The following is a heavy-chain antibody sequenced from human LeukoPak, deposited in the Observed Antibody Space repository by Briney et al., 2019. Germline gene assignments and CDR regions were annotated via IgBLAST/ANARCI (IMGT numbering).Heavy chain of an antibody. V-gene: IGHV1-69*04. CDR3: ASVNSGYYDSSGYLDY. D-gene: IGHD3-22*01. Sequence: ASVKVSCKASGGTFSSYAISWVRQAPGQGLEWMGRIIPILGIANYAQKFQGRVTVTADKSTSTAYMELSSLRSEDTAVYYCASVNSGYYDSSGYLDYWGQGTLVTVSS. CDR1: GGTFSSYA. J-gene: IGHJ4*02. CDR2: IIPILGIA.